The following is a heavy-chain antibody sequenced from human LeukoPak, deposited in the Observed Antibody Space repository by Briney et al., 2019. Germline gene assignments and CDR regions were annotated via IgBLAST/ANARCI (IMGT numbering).Heavy chain of an antibody. CDR2: MNPNSGNT. CDR1: GYTFTSYD. J-gene: IGHJ5*02. V-gene: IGHV1-8*01. Sequence: ASVKVSCEASGYTFTSYDINWVRQATGQGLEWMGWMNPNSGNTGYAQKFQGRVTMTRNTSISTAYMELSSLRSEDTAVYYCARGVDWLLSNWFDPWGQGTLVTVSS. CDR3: ARGVDWLLSNWFDP. D-gene: IGHD3-9*01.